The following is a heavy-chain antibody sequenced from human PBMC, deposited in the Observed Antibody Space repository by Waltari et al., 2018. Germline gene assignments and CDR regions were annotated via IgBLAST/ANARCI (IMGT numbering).Heavy chain of an antibody. J-gene: IGHJ3*02. CDR3: ARHKRGDYDAFDI. CDR1: GGSINSYY. D-gene: IGHD3-16*01. Sequence: QVQLQESGPGLVKPSETLSLTCTVSGGSINSYYWSWIRQPPGKELEWIGYVYYSGSTNYNPSLKRRVTISVDTAKNQFSLKLGSVTAADTAVYYCARHKRGDYDAFDIWGQGTMVTVSS. CDR2: VYYSGST. V-gene: IGHV4-59*01.